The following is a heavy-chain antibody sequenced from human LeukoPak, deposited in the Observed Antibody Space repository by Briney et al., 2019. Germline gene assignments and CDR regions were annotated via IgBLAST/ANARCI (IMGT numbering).Heavy chain of an antibody. D-gene: IGHD2-15*01. CDR3: AKVQVQDIIAPLGS. V-gene: IGHV3-30*18. CDR1: GFTFNSYA. J-gene: IGHJ4*02. CDR2: ISFDGRNK. Sequence: GGSLRLSCAASGFTFNSYAMHWVRQAPGKGLEWVAVISFDGRNKYYADSVKGRFTISRDNSKNTLYLQMNSLRAEDTAVYYCAKVQVQDIIAPLGSWGQGTLVTVSS.